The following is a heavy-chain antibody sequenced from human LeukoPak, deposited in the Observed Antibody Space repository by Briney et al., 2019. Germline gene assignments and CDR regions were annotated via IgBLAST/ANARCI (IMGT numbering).Heavy chain of an antibody. D-gene: IGHD3-16*02. J-gene: IGHJ5*02. CDR2: IYTSGST. CDR3: ARVNYYDYVWGSYRYGWFDP. Sequence: SETLSPTCTVSGGSISSYYWSWIRQPAGKGLEWIGRIYTSGSTNYNPSLKSRVTISVDTSKNQFSLKLSSVTAADTAVYYCARVNYYDYVWGSYRYGWFDPWGQGTLVTVSS. V-gene: IGHV4-4*07. CDR1: GGSISSYY.